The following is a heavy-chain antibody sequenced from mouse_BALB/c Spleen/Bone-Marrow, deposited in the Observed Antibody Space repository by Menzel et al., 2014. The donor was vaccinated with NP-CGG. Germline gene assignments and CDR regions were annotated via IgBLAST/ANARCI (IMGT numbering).Heavy chain of an antibody. Sequence: DVKLQESGGGLVKSGRSLKLSCAASGFTFSNYGMSWVRQTPEKRLEWVATISGGGSXTFYSDSVKGRFTISRDNAKNTLYLQLSSLRSEDTALYYCARHAYYDQTEVSFVYWGQGTLVTVSA. V-gene: IGHV5-9-2*01. D-gene: IGHD2-4*01. J-gene: IGHJ3*01. CDR2: ISGGGSXT. CDR1: GFTFSNYG. CDR3: ARHAYYDQTEVSFVY.